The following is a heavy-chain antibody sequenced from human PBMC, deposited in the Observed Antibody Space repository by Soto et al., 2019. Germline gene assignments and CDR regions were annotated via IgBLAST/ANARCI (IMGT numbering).Heavy chain of an antibody. Sequence: PSETLSLTCTVSGVSVNSGDYYWSWIRQPPGKGLEWIGYFYYSGITNYNPSLKSRVTISADTSKNQFSLKLSSVTAADTAVYYCASSEDVVVVRYGMDVWGQGTTVTVSS. CDR3: ASSEDVVVVRYGMDV. D-gene: IGHD2-15*01. J-gene: IGHJ6*02. CDR2: FYYSGIT. V-gene: IGHV4-61*08. CDR1: GVSVNSGDYY.